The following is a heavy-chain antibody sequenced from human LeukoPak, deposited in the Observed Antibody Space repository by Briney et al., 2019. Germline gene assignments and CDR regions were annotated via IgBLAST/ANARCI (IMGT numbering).Heavy chain of an antibody. J-gene: IGHJ4*02. CDR3: ARVKQHDSGGNSNLFDY. D-gene: IGHD4-23*01. Sequence: SETLSLTCSVSDFSTSSGYYWGWIRQPPGKALEWVGSVYHSGNTYYNPSLMSRVTISVDTSKSQFSLNLNSVTAADAAVYYCARVKQHDSGGNSNLFDYWGQGSLVTVSS. V-gene: IGHV4-38-2*02. CDR1: DFSTSSGYY. CDR2: VYHSGNT.